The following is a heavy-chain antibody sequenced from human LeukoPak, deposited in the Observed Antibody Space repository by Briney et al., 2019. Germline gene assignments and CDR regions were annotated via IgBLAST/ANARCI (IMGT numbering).Heavy chain of an antibody. V-gene: IGHV3-30*03. J-gene: IGHJ4*02. D-gene: IGHD2-15*01. Sequence: GTSLRLSCAASGFTFTNYGMHWVRQAPGKGLEWVALITYDGYYKYYSDSVKGRFTISSDTSKNTLYLQMNSLRAEDTAVYYCARGRCSGGSCYSDYWGQGTLVTVSS. CDR2: ITYDGYYK. CDR1: GFTFTNYG. CDR3: ARGRCSGGSCYSDY.